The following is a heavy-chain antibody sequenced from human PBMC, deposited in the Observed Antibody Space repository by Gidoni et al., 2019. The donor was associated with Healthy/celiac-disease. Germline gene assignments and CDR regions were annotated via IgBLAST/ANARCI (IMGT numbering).Heavy chain of an antibody. J-gene: IGHJ3*02. V-gene: IGHV1-58*01. CDR2: IVVGSGNT. Sequence: QMQLVQSGPEVKKPGTSVKVSCKASGFTFTSSAVQWVRQARGQRLEWIGWIVVGSGNTNYAQKFQERVTITRDMSTSTAYMELSSLRSEDTAVYYCAAVRRSITMIGNAFDIWGQGTMVTVSS. CDR1: GFTFTSSA. CDR3: AAVRRSITMIGNAFDI. D-gene: IGHD3-22*01.